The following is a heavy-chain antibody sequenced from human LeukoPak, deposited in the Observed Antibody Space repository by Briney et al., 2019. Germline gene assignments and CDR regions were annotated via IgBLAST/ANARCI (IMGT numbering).Heavy chain of an antibody. D-gene: IGHD3-10*01. CDR1: GFTFRNYA. V-gene: IGHV3-23*01. CDR3: AKGTVWFGELLYPDY. CDR2: ISGSGGST. Sequence: GGSLRLSRAASGFTFRNYAMSWGRKAPGKGLEWVSAISGSGGSTYYADSVKGRFNISKDNSKNTLYLQMNSLRAEDTAVYYCAKGTVWFGELLYPDYWGQGTLVTVSS. J-gene: IGHJ4*02.